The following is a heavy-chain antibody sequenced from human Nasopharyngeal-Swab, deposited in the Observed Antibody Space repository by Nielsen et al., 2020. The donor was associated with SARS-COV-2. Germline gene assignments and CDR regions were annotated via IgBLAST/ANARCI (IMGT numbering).Heavy chain of an antibody. J-gene: IGHJ4*02. D-gene: IGHD3-22*01. CDR2: IKSKTDGGTT. Sequence: GESLKISCAASGFTFSNAWVSWVRQAPGKGREWVGRIKSKTDGGTTDYAAPVNGRFTISRDDSKNTLYLQMNSLKTEDTAVYYCTTEYYYDSSGYYSAYYFDYWGQGTLVTVSS. V-gene: IGHV3-15*01. CDR3: TTEYYYDSSGYYSAYYFDY. CDR1: GFTFSNAW.